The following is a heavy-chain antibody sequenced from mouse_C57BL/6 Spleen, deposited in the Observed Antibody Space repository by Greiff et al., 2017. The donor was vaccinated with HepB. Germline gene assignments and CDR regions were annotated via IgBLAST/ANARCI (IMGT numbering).Heavy chain of an antibody. CDR1: GYTFTSYG. V-gene: IGHV1-81*01. J-gene: IGHJ2*01. D-gene: IGHD1-1*01. CDR3: ASTVGDY. Sequence: VKVVESGAELARPGASVKLSCKASGYTFTSYGISWVKQRTGQGLEWIGEIYPRSGNTYYNEKFKGKATLTADKSSSTAYMELRSLTSEDSAVYFCASTVGDYWGQGTTLTVSS. CDR2: IYPRSGNT.